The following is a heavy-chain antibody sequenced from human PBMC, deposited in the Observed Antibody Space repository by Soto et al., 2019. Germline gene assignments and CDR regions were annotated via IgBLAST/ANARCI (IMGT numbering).Heavy chain of an antibody. CDR1: GFTFSNFA. D-gene: IGHD2-21*01. CDR2: VTGSGGTT. CDR3: AKDGASDIYYYYMDV. J-gene: IGHJ6*03. V-gene: IGHV3-23*01. Sequence: GGSLRLSCAASGFTFSNFAMSWVRQAPGKGLEWVSVVTGSGGTTNYADSVKGRFTISRDNSKNTLYLQINSLRAEDTAVYYCAKDGASDIYYYYMDVWGKGTTVTVSS.